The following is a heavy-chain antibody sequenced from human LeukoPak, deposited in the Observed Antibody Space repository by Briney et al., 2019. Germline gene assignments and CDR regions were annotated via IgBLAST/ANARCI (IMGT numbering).Heavy chain of an antibody. D-gene: IGHD6-19*01. CDR3: ARELVTGRGGYFDL. V-gene: IGHV4-39*02. J-gene: IGHJ2*01. CDR1: GGSISSSDFW. Sequence: SETLSLTCSVSGGSISSSDFWWGWIRQPPGKGLEWITNFYYNGSPYYNPSLEGRVTISVDASKNQFSLKLSSVTAADTAVFYCARELVTGRGGYFDLWGRGTLVTVSS. CDR2: FYYNGSP.